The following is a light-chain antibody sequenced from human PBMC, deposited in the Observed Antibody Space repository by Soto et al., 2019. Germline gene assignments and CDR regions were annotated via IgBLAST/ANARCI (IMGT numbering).Light chain of an antibody. V-gene: IGLV2-14*01. CDR1: SSDVGRYNY. CDR2: EVS. CDR3: CSYTSSTSAV. Sequence: QSALTQPASVSGSPGQSITISCTGTSSDVGRYNYVSWFQQHPGKAPKLMIFEVSTRPSGVSNRFSGSKSGNTASLTISGLQIEDEADYYCCSYTSSTSAVFGGGPKLTVL. J-gene: IGLJ2*01.